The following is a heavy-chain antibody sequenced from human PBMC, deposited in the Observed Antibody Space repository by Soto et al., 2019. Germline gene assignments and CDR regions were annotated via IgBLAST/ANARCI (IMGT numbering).Heavy chain of an antibody. CDR2: TYYRSNWYN. CDR3: TGQSVAGAIDY. Sequence: LSVTCAISGDSVASNSGAWNSIRQSPSRGLEWLGRTYYRSNWYNGYAVSVKSRITINPDTSMNQFSLQLSSVTPEDTAVYYCTGQSVAGAIDYWGQGTPATVSS. J-gene: IGHJ4*02. V-gene: IGHV6-1*01. CDR1: GDSVASNSGA. D-gene: IGHD6-19*01.